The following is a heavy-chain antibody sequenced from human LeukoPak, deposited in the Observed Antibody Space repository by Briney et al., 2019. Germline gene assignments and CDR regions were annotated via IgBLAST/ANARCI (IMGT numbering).Heavy chain of an antibody. Sequence: GGSLRLSCAASGFTFSSYAMSWVRQAPGKGLEWVSAISGSGGSTYYADSVKGRFTISRDNSKNTLYLQMNSLRAEDTAVYYCGKPRFRYFLLGSYRLYYFDYWGQGTLVTVSS. D-gene: IGHD3-16*02. CDR2: ISGSGGST. J-gene: IGHJ4*02. V-gene: IGHV3-23*01. CDR3: GKPRFRYFLLGSYRLYYFDY. CDR1: GFTFSSYA.